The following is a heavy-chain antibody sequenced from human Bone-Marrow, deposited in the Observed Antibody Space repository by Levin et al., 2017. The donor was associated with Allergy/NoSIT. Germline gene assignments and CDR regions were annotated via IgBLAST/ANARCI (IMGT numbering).Heavy chain of an antibody. J-gene: IGHJ6*02. V-gene: IGHV3-11*01. CDR1: GFTFSDYH. D-gene: IGHD6-6*01. Sequence: GGSLRLSCAASGFTFSDYHMSWIRQAPGKGLDWLSYISTSGGTTYYADSVKGQFTISRDNAKNSLHLQMNSLRAEDTAVYYCARPTPTAPRHIYYYGMDVWGRGTAVTVSS. CDR3: ARPTPTAPRHIYYYGMDV. CDR2: ISTSGGTT.